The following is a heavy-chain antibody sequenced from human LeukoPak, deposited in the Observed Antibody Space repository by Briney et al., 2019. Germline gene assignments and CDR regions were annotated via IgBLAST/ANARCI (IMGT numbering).Heavy chain of an antibody. Sequence: SETLSLTRTVSGSSISSYYWSWIRQPPGKGLEWIGYIYYSGSTNYNPSLKSRVTISVDTSKNQFSLKLSSVTAADTALYYCARSYYDSSGYLDYWGQGTLVTVSS. CDR1: GSSISSYY. D-gene: IGHD3-22*01. CDR2: IYYSGST. J-gene: IGHJ4*02. CDR3: ARSYYDSSGYLDY. V-gene: IGHV4-59*01.